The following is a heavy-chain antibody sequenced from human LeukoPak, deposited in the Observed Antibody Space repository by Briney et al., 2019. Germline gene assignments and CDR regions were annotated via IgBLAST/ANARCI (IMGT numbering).Heavy chain of an antibody. J-gene: IGHJ4*02. V-gene: IGHV4-39*01. D-gene: IGHD2-21*02. Sequence: PSETLSLTCTVSGGSISSSSYYGGWIRQPPGKGLEWIGNIFYSGSTYYNPSLKGRVTISVDTSKKQFSLKLSSVTAADTAVYYCAGLVVATATIDYWGQGTLVTVSS. CDR2: IFYSGST. CDR3: AGLVVATATIDY. CDR1: GGSISSSSYY.